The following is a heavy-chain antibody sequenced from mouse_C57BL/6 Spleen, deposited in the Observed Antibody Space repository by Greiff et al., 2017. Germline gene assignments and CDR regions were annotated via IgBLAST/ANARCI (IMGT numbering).Heavy chain of an antibody. CDR2: ISSGGSYT. D-gene: IGHD4-1*01. CDR3: ARIGTDYYFDY. Sequence: EVQLVESGGDLVKPGGSLKLSCAASGFTFSSYGMSWVRQTPDKRLEWVATISSGGSYTYYPDSVKGRFTISRDNAKNTLYLQMSSLKSEDTAMYYCARIGTDYYFDYWGQGTTLTVSS. J-gene: IGHJ2*01. V-gene: IGHV5-6*01. CDR1: GFTFSSYG.